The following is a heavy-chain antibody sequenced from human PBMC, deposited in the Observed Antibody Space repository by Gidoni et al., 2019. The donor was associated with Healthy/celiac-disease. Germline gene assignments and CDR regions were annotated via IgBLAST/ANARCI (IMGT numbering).Heavy chain of an antibody. CDR2: IYWDDDK. CDR3: AHRDSSSWYEYFQH. V-gene: IGHV2-5*02. Sequence: QITLKESGPTLVKPTQTLTLTCTFSGFSLSTIGVGVGWIRQPPGKALEWLALIYWDDDKRYSPSLKSRLTITKDTSKNQVVLTMTNMDPVDTATYYCAHRDSSSWYEYFQHWGQGTLVTVSS. D-gene: IGHD6-13*01. J-gene: IGHJ1*01. CDR1: GFSLSTIGVG.